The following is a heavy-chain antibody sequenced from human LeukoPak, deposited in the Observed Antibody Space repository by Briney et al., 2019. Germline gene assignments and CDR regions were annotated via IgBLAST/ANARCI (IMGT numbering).Heavy chain of an antibody. CDR3: AKRQGPNSGSYDYFDP. J-gene: IGHJ5*02. Sequence: SETLSLTCTVSGGSISSYYWSWIRQPPGQGLEWFAYIHSSGYTNYNPSLKSRVTISVDTSKNQFSLKVTSVTAADTAVYHCAKRQGPNSGSYDYFDPWGQGTLVTVSS. V-gene: IGHV4-4*09. D-gene: IGHD1-26*01. CDR1: GGSISSYY. CDR2: IHSSGYT.